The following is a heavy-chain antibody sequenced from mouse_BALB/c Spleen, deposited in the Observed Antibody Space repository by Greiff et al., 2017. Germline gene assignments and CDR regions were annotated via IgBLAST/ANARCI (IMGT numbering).Heavy chain of an antibody. D-gene: IGHD1-2*01. Sequence: EVQGVESGGGLVKPGGSLKLSCAASGFTFSSYAMSWVRQSPEKRLEWVAEISSGGSYTYYPDTVTGRFTISRDNAKNTLYLEMSSLRSEDTAMYYCAMKFITTAEEYFDVWGAGTTVTVSS. CDR1: GFTFSSYA. CDR3: AMKFITTAEEYFDV. J-gene: IGHJ1*01. CDR2: ISSGGSYT. V-gene: IGHV5-9-4*01.